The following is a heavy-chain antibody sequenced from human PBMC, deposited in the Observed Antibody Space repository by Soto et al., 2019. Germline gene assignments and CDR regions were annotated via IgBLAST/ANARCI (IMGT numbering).Heavy chain of an antibody. D-gene: IGHD2-2*01. CDR1: GFTFTDHA. J-gene: IGHJ4*02. CDR3: ARGYCSSIHCNLLDS. CDR2: ISFDGNDN. V-gene: IGHV3-30*04. Sequence: GSLRLSCAASGFTFTDHAMHWVRQAPGKGLEWMAVISFDGNDNYYADSMRGRFTMSRDNSNNTLFLHMNNLSPEDTATYFCARGYCSSIHCNLLDSWGQGTRVTVSS.